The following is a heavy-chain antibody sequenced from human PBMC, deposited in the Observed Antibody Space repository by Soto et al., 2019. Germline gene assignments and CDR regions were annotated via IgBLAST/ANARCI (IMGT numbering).Heavy chain of an antibody. V-gene: IGHV1-2*04. CDR1: GYTFTNYY. Sequence: QVQLVQSGAEVKKPGASVKVSCKASGYTFTNYYIHWVRQAPGQGLEWMGWIDGDSGDTKDAQKFQVWVTMTRDTSINTAYMELSRLTSDDTAVYYCARTPNNGRAGVYGMDVWGQGTTVTVSS. J-gene: IGHJ6*02. CDR3: ARTPNNGRAGVYGMDV. D-gene: IGHD2-8*01. CDR2: IDGDSGDT.